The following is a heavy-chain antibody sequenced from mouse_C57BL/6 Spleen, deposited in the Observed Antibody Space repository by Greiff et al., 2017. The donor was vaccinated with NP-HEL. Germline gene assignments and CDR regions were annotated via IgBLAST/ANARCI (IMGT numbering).Heavy chain of an antibody. Sequence: QVHVKQPGAELVRPGSSVKLSCKASGYTFTSYWMDWVKQRPGQGLEWIGNIYPSDSETHYNQKFKDKATLTVDKSSSTAYMQLSSLTSEDSAVYYCARGPWWGQGTLVTVSA. CDR2: IYPSDSET. CDR3: ARGPW. V-gene: IGHV1-61*01. CDR1: GYTFTSYW. J-gene: IGHJ3*02.